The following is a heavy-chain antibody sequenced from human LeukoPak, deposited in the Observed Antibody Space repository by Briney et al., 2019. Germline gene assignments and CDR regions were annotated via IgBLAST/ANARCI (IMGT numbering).Heavy chain of an antibody. D-gene: IGHD6-6*01. V-gene: IGHV3-30*02. CDR2: IRYDGSNK. CDR3: AKSRKYSSSPQFYFDY. Sequence: GGSLRLSCTASGFTFSNYGMHWVRQAPDKGLEWVTFIRYDGSNKYYTDSVKGRFTISRDNSKNTLYLQMNSLRAEDTAVYYCAKSRKYSSSPQFYFDYWGQGTLVTVSS. CDR1: GFTFSNYG. J-gene: IGHJ4*02.